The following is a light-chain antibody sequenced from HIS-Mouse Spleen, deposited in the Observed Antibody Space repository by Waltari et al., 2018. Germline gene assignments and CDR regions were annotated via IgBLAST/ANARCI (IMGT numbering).Light chain of an antibody. V-gene: IGLV3-10*01. CDR2: EDS. J-gene: IGLJ2*01. CDR3: YSTDSSGNHRV. CDR1: ALPKKY. Sequence: SYELTQPPSVSVSPGQTARITCSGDALPKKYAYWYQQKSGQASVLVIHEDSKRPSGNPERFSGSSSGTMATLTISGAQVGGEADYYCYSTDSSGNHRVFGGGTKLTVL.